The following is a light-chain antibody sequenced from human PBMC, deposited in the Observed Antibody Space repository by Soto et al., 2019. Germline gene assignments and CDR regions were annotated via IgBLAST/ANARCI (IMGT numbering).Light chain of an antibody. V-gene: IGKV1-39*01. CDR2: AAS. CDR1: QTITGY. Sequence: DIQMTQSPSSLSASVGDRVTITCRASQTITGYLNWYQQRPGKAPKLLIYAASSLQSGVPSRFSGSGSGTDVTLTINSLQPADFATYYCQQSHGIPYTFGQGTKLEIK. J-gene: IGKJ2*01. CDR3: QQSHGIPYT.